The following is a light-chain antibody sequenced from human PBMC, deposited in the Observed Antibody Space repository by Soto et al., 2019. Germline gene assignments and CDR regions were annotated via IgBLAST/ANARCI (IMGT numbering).Light chain of an antibody. Sequence: EIVCTQSPDTLSLSPGEGATLSCRASQSVTNSYLAWYQQKPGQAPRLLIYGASSRATGIPDRFSGSGSETDFTLTIRRLETEDFAVYYCQKYSSSPTITLGQGTRLEI. CDR2: GAS. CDR1: QSVTNSY. J-gene: IGKJ5*01. V-gene: IGKV3-20*01. CDR3: QKYSSSPTIT.